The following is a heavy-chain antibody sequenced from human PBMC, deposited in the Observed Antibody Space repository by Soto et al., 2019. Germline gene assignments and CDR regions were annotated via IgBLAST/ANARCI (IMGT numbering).Heavy chain of an antibody. D-gene: IGHD6-13*01. J-gene: IGHJ4*02. CDR1: DDSINSDKYY. Sequence: SETLSLTCSVSDDSINSDKYYWGWIRQPPGKGLEWIGSIYYRGNANYNPSLQTRVTISVDTSKNQFSLKLSSVTAADTAVYYCARGSSSWYIFDYWGQGTLVTVSS. CDR2: IYYRGNA. V-gene: IGHV4-39*07. CDR3: ARGSSSWYIFDY.